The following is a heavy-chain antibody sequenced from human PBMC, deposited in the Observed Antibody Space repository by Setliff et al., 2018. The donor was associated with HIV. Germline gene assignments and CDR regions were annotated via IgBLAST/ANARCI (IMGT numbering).Heavy chain of an antibody. V-gene: IGHV1-18*01. CDR2: ISGHSDSR. Sequence: ASVKVSCKASGYTFTIYGITWVRQAPGQGLEWMGWISGHSDSRRYGQKFDGRVTLTMDTSTSTAYMELMKLTPDDTAVYYCARGWELNVWGQGTPVTVSS. D-gene: IGHD1-26*01. CDR3: ARGWELNV. J-gene: IGHJ4*02. CDR1: GYTFTIYG.